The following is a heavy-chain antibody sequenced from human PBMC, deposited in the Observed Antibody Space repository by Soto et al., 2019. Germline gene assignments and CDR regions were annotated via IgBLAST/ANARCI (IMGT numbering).Heavy chain of an antibody. CDR3: ARAGYCSSTSCYRVGYYYYYYGMDV. CDR2: IIPIFGTA. Sequence: QVQLVQSGAEVKKPGSSVKVSCKASGGTFSSYAISWVRQAPGQGLEWMGGIIPIFGTANYAQKFQGRVTITADKSTTTSYMELRSLRSDDTAVYYCARAGYCSSTSCYRVGYYYYYYGMDVWGQGTTVTVSS. J-gene: IGHJ6*02. D-gene: IGHD2-2*02. CDR1: GGTFSSYA. V-gene: IGHV1-69*06.